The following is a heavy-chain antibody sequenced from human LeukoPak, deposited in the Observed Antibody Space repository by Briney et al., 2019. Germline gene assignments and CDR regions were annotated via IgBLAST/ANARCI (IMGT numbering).Heavy chain of an antibody. CDR2: IVVGSGNT. D-gene: IGHD3-10*01. CDR1: GFTFTSSA. Sequence: ASVKVSCKASGFTFTSSAMQWVRQARGQRLEWIGWIVVGSGNTNYAQKFQERVTMTRDMSTSTAYMELSSLRSEDTAVYYCAALITMVRGVTFDYWGQGTLVTVSS. J-gene: IGHJ4*02. CDR3: AALITMVRGVTFDY. V-gene: IGHV1-58*02.